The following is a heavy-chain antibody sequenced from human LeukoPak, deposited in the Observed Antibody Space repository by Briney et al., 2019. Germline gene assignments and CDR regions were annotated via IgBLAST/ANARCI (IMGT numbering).Heavy chain of an antibody. CDR1: GFTFSSYT. V-gene: IGHV3-7*01. J-gene: IGHJ4*02. D-gene: IGHD3-22*01. CDR3: ARDPPSGYDSPGD. Sequence: PGGSLRLSCEASGFTFSSYTFHWVRQAPGKGLEWVANINQDGSEKYYVDSVKGRFTISRDNANNSLYLQMNSLRAEDTAVYYCARDPPSGYDSPGDWGQGTLVIVSS. CDR2: INQDGSEK.